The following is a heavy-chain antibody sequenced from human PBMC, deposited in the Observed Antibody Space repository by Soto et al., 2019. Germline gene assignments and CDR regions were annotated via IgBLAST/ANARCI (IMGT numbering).Heavy chain of an antibody. CDR2: ISSDGGDK. Sequence: QVQLVESGGGVVQPGRSPRLSCAASGFTFSNFGMHWVRQAPGKGLEWVAAISSDGGDKYYSHSVKDRFTISRDNSKNTLLLQMNSLRVEDTAVYYCVKGSEVARQELDHWGQGILVTVSS. CDR3: VKGSEVARQELDH. D-gene: IGHD2-15*01. J-gene: IGHJ4*02. CDR1: GFTFSNFG. V-gene: IGHV3-30*18.